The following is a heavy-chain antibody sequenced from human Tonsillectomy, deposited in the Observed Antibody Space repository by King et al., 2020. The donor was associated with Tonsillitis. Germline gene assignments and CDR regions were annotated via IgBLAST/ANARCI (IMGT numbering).Heavy chain of an antibody. V-gene: IGHV3-30*02. J-gene: IGHJ4*02. CDR2: IWYDGSNK. D-gene: IGHD4/OR15-4a*01. Sequence: VQLVESGGGVVQPGGSLRLSCAASGFTFSSYGMHWVRQAPVKGLEWVAFIWYDGSNKYFADSVKGRFTISRDNSKNTLYLQMNSLRVEDTAVYYCAKDAGSQLTSAQGYYFDYWGQGTLVTVSS. CDR3: AKDAGSQLTSAQGYYFDY. CDR1: GFTFSSYG.